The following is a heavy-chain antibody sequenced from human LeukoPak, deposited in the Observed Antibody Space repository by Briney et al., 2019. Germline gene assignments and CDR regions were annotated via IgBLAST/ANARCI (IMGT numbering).Heavy chain of an antibody. CDR2: IYYSGST. CDR3: ARDTVDQNWFDP. Sequence: SETLSLTRTVSGGSISSGGYYWSWIRQHPGKGLEWIGYIYYSGSTYYNPSLKSRVTISVDTSKNQFSLKLSSVTAADTAVYYCARDTVDQNWFDPWGQGTLVTVSS. J-gene: IGHJ5*02. D-gene: IGHD4-23*01. V-gene: IGHV4-31*03. CDR1: GGSISSGGYY.